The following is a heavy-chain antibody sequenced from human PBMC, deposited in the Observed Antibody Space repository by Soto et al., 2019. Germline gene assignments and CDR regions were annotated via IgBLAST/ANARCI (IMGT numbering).Heavy chain of an antibody. D-gene: IGHD6-19*01. CDR1: GGTFSNYA. J-gene: IGHJ6*02. CDR2: IVPIFGTT. Sequence: QVQLVQSGAEVKKPGSSVKVSCKVSGGTFSNYAIDWVRLAPGHGLERMGGIVPIFGTTYYTQKFQGRATIIADDSTITAYLEMSSLRSEDTAIYYCARVEAVAGLYNYHGLDVWGQGTAVTVSS. V-gene: IGHV1-69*12. CDR3: ARVEAVAGLYNYHGLDV.